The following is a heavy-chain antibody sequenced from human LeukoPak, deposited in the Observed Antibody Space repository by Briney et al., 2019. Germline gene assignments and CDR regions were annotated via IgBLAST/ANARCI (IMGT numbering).Heavy chain of an antibody. D-gene: IGHD2-15*01. CDR3: ARRYCSGGSCYSFRGDWFDP. V-gene: IGHV3-33*01. Sequence: GRSLRLSYAASGFTFSSYGMHWVRQAPGKGLEWVAVIWYDGSNKYYADSVKGRFTISRDNSKNTLYLQMNSLRAEDTAVYYCARRYCSGGSCYSFRGDWFDPWGQGTLVTVSS. CDR2: IWYDGSNK. J-gene: IGHJ5*02. CDR1: GFTFSSYG.